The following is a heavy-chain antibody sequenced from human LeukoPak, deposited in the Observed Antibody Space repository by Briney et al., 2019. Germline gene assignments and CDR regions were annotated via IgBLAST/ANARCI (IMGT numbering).Heavy chain of an antibody. J-gene: IGHJ3*02. Sequence: SETLSLTCTVSGGSISSYYWSWIRQPPGKGLEWIGYIYYSGSTNYNPSLKSRVTISVDTSKNQFSLKLSSVTAADTAVYYCARHGPGGPGFRFVVVTASDDAFDIWGQGTMVTVSS. CDR3: ARHGPGGPGFRFVVVTASDDAFDI. V-gene: IGHV4-59*08. CDR1: GGSISSYY. D-gene: IGHD2-21*02. CDR2: IYYSGST.